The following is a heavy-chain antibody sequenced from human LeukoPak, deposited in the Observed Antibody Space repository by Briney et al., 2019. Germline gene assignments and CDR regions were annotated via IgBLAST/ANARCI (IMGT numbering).Heavy chain of an antibody. J-gene: IGHJ4*02. V-gene: IGHV3-9*01. Sequence: GRSLRLSCAASGFTFDDYAMHWVRQAPGKGLEWVSGISWNSGSIGYADSVKGRFTISRDNAKNSLYLQMNSLRAEDTALYYCAKDIRRSGGSIDHWGQGTLVTVSS. D-gene: IGHD2-15*01. CDR2: ISWNSGSI. CDR1: GFTFDDYA. CDR3: AKDIRRSGGSIDH.